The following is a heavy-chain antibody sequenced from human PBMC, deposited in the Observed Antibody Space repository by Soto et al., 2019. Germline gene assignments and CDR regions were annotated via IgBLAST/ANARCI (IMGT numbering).Heavy chain of an antibody. CDR2: ISSSSSYT. Sequence: PGGSLRLSCVASGFTFSDYYMSWIRQAPGKGLEWVSYISSSSSYTNYADSVKGRFTISRDNAKNSLYLQMNSLRAEDTAVYYCARFLSWELNLIDYWGQGTLVTVSS. J-gene: IGHJ4*02. D-gene: IGHD1-26*01. CDR3: ARFLSWELNLIDY. V-gene: IGHV3-11*06. CDR1: GFTFSDYY.